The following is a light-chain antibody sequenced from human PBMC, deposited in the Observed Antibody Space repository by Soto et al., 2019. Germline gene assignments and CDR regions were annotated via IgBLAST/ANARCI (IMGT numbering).Light chain of an antibody. CDR1: QSISSW. CDR2: DAS. J-gene: IGKJ5*01. V-gene: IGKV1-5*01. Sequence: DIQMTHSPSTLSASVPDRVTIACRASQSISSWLAWYQQKPGKAPKLLIYDASSLESGVPSRFSGSGSGTEFTLTISSLQPDDFATYYCQQYNSYSITFGQGTRLEIK. CDR3: QQYNSYSIT.